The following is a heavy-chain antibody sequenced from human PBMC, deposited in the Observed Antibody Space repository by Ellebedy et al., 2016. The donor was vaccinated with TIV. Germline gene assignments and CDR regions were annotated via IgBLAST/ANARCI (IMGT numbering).Heavy chain of an antibody. CDR1: GFTFSNAW. J-gene: IGHJ4*02. CDR3: TRVQLGATTRFLDY. Sequence: PGGSLRLSCAASGFTFSNAWMNWVRQAPGKGLEWVGRIKSKTDGGTTDYAAPVKGRFTISRDDSKNTLYLQMNSLKTEDTAVYFCTRVQLGATTRFLDYWGQGTLVTVSS. CDR2: IKSKTDGGTT. V-gene: IGHV3-15*07. D-gene: IGHD1-26*01.